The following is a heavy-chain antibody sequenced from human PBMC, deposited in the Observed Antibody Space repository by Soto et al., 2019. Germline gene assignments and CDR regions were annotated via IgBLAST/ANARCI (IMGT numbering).Heavy chain of an antibody. V-gene: IGHV3-49*04. CDR2: IRSKAYGGTT. CDR1: GFTFGDYA. CDR3: TREFLVVVTAIGAFDI. J-gene: IGHJ3*02. D-gene: IGHD2-21*02. Sequence: ALRLSCTASGFTFGDYAMSWVRQAPGKGLEWVGFIRSKAYGGTTEYAASVKGRFTISRDDSKSIAYLQMNSLKTEDTAVYYCTREFLVVVTAIGAFDIWGQGTMVTVSS.